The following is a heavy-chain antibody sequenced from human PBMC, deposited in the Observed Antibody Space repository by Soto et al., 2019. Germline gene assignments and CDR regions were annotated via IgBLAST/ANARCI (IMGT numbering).Heavy chain of an antibody. CDR1: GYIFNRYG. CDR3: ATERIHCSGGSCYRTFQH. J-gene: IGHJ1*01. CDR2: ISAYNGDT. Sequence: GASVKVSCKSSGYIFNRYGITWVRQAPGQGLEWMGWISAYNGDTAYAQKLQGRVTMTKDTPTSTVYMELRSLRSEDTAVYYCATERIHCSGGSCYRTFQHWGQGTLVTVSS. V-gene: IGHV1-18*01. D-gene: IGHD2-15*01.